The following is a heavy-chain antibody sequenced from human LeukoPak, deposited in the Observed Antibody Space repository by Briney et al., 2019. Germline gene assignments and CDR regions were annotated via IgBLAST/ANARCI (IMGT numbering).Heavy chain of an antibody. V-gene: IGHV3-48*03. D-gene: IGHD3-10*01. CDR1: GFTFSSYE. Sequence: GGSLRLSCAASGFTFSSYEMNWVRQAPGKGLEWVSYISSSGSTIYYADSVKGRFTISRDNSKNTLYLQMNSLRAEDTAVYYCAKVPWGWFGELSNWGQGTLVTVSS. J-gene: IGHJ4*02. CDR3: AKVPWGWFGELSN. CDR2: ISSSGSTI.